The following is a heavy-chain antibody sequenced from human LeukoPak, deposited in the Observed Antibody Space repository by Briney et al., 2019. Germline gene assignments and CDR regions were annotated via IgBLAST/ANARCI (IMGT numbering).Heavy chain of an antibody. Sequence: PSETLSLTCNVSGGSIRGYYWSRIRQPPGKGLEWIGYIYSSGSTNYNPSLKSRVTMSVDTSKNQFSLKVNSVTAADTAVYYCARVYDSGSQAYFYYMDVWGKGTTVTISS. CDR2: IYSSGST. V-gene: IGHV4-59*01. D-gene: IGHD3-10*01. CDR3: ARVYDSGSQAYFYYMDV. J-gene: IGHJ6*03. CDR1: GGSIRGYY.